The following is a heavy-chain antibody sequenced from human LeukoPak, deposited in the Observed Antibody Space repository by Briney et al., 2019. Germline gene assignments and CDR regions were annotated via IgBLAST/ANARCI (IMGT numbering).Heavy chain of an antibody. J-gene: IGHJ4*02. Sequence: ASVKVSCKPSGYSFTRNGISWVRQAPGQGLEWMGWISTSSGNTKYAQKFQDRVTLATDTSTSTAYMELRSLRSDDTAVYSCARDVNYAFDYWGQGTLVTVSS. CDR1: GYSFTRNG. CDR2: ISTSSGNT. CDR3: ARDVNYAFDY. D-gene: IGHD3-16*01. V-gene: IGHV1-18*01.